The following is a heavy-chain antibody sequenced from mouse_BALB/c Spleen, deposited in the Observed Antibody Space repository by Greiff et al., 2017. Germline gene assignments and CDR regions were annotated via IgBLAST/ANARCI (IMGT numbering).Heavy chain of an antibody. Sequence: VQLQQSGPQLVRPGASVKISCKASGYSFTSYWMRWVKQRPGQGLEWIGMIDPSDSETRLNQKFKDKATLTVDKSSSTAYMQLSSPTSEDSAVYYCARGGPLDYWGQGTTLTVSS. J-gene: IGHJ2*01. CDR3: ARGGPLDY. CDR1: GYSFTSYW. V-gene: IGHV1S126*01. CDR2: IDPSDSET.